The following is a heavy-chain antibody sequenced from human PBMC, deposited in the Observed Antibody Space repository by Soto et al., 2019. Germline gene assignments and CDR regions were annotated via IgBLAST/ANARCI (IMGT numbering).Heavy chain of an antibody. J-gene: IGHJ2*01. CDR1: GVTFKDYG. CDR2: ISYAGKQT. V-gene: IGHV3-30*03. CDR3: ARDGSASNWYLDL. D-gene: IGHD6-6*01. Sequence: GGSLRLSCGAPGVTFKDYGMHWVRQAPGKGLEWVAVISYAGKQTYYADSVKGRFTISKDKSKRTLFLQMNSLRVDDTAVYYCARDGSASNWYLDLWGRGTLVTVSS.